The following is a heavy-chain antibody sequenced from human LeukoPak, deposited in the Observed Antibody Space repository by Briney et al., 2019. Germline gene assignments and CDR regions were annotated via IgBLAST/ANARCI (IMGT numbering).Heavy chain of an antibody. CDR2: IYTSGST. V-gene: IGHV4-4*07. J-gene: IGHJ5*02. Sequence: PSETLSLTCTVSGGSISSYYWSWIRQPAGKGLEWIGRIYTSGSTNYNPSLKSRVTMSVDTSKNQFSLKLSSVTAADTAVYYCARDSYDILTDNWFDPWGQGTLVTVSS. CDR3: ARDSYDILTDNWFDP. CDR1: GGSISSYY. D-gene: IGHD3-9*01.